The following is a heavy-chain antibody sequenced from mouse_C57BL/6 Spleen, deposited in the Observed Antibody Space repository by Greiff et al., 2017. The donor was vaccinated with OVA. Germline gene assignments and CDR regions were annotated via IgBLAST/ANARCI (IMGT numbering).Heavy chain of an antibody. CDR3: ARHSTVVCPFAY. CDR1: GFTFSSYG. D-gene: IGHD1-1*01. J-gene: IGHJ3*01. Sequence: EVKLVESGGDLVKPGGSLKLSCAASGFTFSSYGMSWVRQTPDKRLEWVATISSGGSYTYYPDSVKGRFTISRDNAKNTLYLQMSSLKSEDTAVYDCARHSTVVCPFAYWGQGTLVTVSA. CDR2: ISSGGSYT. V-gene: IGHV5-6*02.